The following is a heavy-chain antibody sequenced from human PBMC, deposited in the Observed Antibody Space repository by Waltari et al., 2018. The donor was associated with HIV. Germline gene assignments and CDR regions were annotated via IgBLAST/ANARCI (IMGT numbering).Heavy chain of an antibody. Sequence: EVQLVESGGGLVKPGGSLRLSCAASGFAFSSYRGNGFRPAPGKGREWVSSISSGSTYVYYADSLRGRFTTSRDDAQNSLYLQMNSLKAEDTAVYYCARDLTVTTTAFLDYWGQGTLVTVSS. V-gene: IGHV3-21*02. CDR1: GFAFSSYR. CDR3: ARDLTVTTTAFLDY. D-gene: IGHD4-17*01. J-gene: IGHJ4*02. CDR2: ISSGSTYV.